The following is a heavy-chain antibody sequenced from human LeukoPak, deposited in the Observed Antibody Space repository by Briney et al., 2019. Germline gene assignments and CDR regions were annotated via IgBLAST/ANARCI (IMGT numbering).Heavy chain of an antibody. J-gene: IGHJ4*02. CDR3: TQTVRDGYNYDY. CDR1: GFTFSGSA. CDR2: IRSKANSYAT. D-gene: IGHD5-12*01. V-gene: IGHV3-73*01. Sequence: GGSLRLSCAASGFTFSGSAMHWVRQASRKGLEWVGRIRSKANSYATAYAASVKGRFTISRDDSKNTAYLQMNSLKTEDTAVYYCTQTVRDGYNYDYWGQGTLVTVSS.